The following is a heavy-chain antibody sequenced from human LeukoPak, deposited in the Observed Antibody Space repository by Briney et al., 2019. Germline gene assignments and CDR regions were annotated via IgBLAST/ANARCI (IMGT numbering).Heavy chain of an antibody. V-gene: IGHV6-1*01. CDR3: AREQDYGGNSVEFDS. J-gene: IGHJ4*02. D-gene: IGHD4-23*01. CDR2: TYYRSKWYS. Sequence: SQTLSLTCAISGDSVSNNAAAWNWIRQSPSRGLEWLGRTYYRSKWYSDYVESGKSRITITSDTSKNQFSLQLNSVTPEDTAVYYCAREQDYGGNSVEFDSWGQGTLVTVSS. CDR1: GDSVSNNAAA.